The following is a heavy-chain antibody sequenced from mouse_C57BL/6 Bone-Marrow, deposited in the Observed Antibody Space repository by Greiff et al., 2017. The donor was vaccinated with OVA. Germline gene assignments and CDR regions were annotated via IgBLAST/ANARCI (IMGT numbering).Heavy chain of an antibody. V-gene: IGHV5-9*01. CDR2: ISGGGGNT. CDR3: ARHDSSGYGV. Sequence: EVKLVESGGGLVKPGGSLKLSCAASGFTFSSYTMSWVRQTPEKRLEWVATISGGGGNTYYPDSVKGRFTISRDNAKNTLYLQMSSLRSEDTALYYCARHDSSGYGVWGQGTTLTVSS. CDR1: GFTFSSYT. D-gene: IGHD3-2*02. J-gene: IGHJ2*01.